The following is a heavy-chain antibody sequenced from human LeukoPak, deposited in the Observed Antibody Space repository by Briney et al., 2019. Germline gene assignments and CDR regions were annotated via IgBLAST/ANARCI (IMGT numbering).Heavy chain of an antibody. V-gene: IGHV3-23*01. CDR2: ISGSGGST. D-gene: IGHD5-12*01. CDR1: GFTFSSYA. J-gene: IGHJ4*02. CDR3: AKDEGGGYSGYDWGIFDY. Sequence: GGSLRLSCAASGFTFSSYAMSWVRQAPGKGLEWVSAISGSGGSTYYADSVKGRFTISRDNSKNTLYLQMNSLRAEDTAVYYCAKDEGGGYSGYDWGIFDYWGQGTLVTVSS.